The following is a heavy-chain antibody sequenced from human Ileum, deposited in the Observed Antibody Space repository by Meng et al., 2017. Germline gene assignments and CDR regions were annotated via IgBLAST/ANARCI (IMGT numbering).Heavy chain of an antibody. D-gene: IGHD5-12*01. CDR1: GFTFSDYY. CDR2: ISSSGSTI. Sequence: GESLKISCAASGFTFSDYYMSWIRQAPGKGLEWVSYISSSGSTIYYADSVKGRFTISRDNAKNSLYLQMNSLRAEDTAVYYCATYEGGYDPFDYWGQGRLVTVSS. V-gene: IGHV3-11*04. CDR3: ATYEGGYDPFDY. J-gene: IGHJ4*02.